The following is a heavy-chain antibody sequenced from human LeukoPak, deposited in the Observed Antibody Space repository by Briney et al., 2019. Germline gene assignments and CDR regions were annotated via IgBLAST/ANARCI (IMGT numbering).Heavy chain of an antibody. CDR3: TRSRDGYNIDY. J-gene: IGHJ4*02. CDR2: IRSKANNYAT. D-gene: IGHD5-24*01. Sequence: GGSLRLSCAASGFTFSGSAMHWVRQASGKGLEWVGHIRSKANNYATTYAASVRGRFTISRDDSKNTTYLQMNSLKTEDTTVYYCTRSRDGYNIDYWGQGTLVTVSS. V-gene: IGHV3-73*01. CDR1: GFTFSGSA.